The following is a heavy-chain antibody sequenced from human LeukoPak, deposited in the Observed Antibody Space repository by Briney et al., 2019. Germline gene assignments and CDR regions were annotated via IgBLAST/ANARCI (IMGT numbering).Heavy chain of an antibody. D-gene: IGHD3-16*02. CDR1: GFTFSSYG. CDR3: AKGEDDYVWGSYRSFDY. CDR2: ISYDGSNK. V-gene: IGHV3-30*18. Sequence: SGGSLRLSCAASGFTFSSYGMHWVRQAPGKGLEWVAVISYDGSNKYYADSVKGRFTISRDNSKNTLYLQMNSLRAEDTAVYYCAKGEDDYVWGSYRSFDYWGQGTLVTVSS. J-gene: IGHJ4*02.